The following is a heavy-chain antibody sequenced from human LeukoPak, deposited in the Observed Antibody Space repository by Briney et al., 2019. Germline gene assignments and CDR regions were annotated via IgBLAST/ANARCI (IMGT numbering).Heavy chain of an antibody. J-gene: IGHJ4*02. V-gene: IGHV3-20*04. CDR3: ARYYDFWSGYSDY. Sequence: PGRSLTLSWAVARFTFDDYGMSCVRQAPGKWLEWDSGIEWNGGRTGYADSVKSRFTMSRDNAKNILYLQMNSLRAEDSALYYCARYYDFWSGYSDYWGQGTLVTVPS. CDR1: RFTFDDYG. D-gene: IGHD3-3*01. CDR2: IEWNGGRT.